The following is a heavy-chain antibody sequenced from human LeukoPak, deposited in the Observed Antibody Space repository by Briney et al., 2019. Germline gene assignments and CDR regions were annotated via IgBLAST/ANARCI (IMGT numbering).Heavy chain of an antibody. CDR3: ARATAAPSFDY. CDR1: GFTFSSYW. Sequence: GGSLRLSCAASGFTFSSYWMHWVRQAPGKGLVWVSRINSDGSNTNYADSVKGRFTIPRDNAKNTLYLQMNSLRAEDTAVYYCARATAAPSFDYWGQGTLVTVSS. D-gene: IGHD6-13*01. V-gene: IGHV3-74*01. J-gene: IGHJ4*02. CDR2: INSDGSNT.